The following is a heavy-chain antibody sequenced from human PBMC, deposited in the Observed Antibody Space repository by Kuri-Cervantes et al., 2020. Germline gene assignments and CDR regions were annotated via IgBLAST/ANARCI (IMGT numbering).Heavy chain of an antibody. Sequence: ASVKVSCKASGYTFTGYYMHWVRQAPGQGLEWMGWINPNSGGTNYAQKFQGRVTMTRNTSISTAYMELSSLRSDDTAVYYCARGPITMVRGVIITAYFDYWGQGTLVTVSS. V-gene: IGHV1-2*02. J-gene: IGHJ4*02. CDR3: ARGPITMVRGVIITAYFDY. CDR2: INPNSGGT. CDR1: GYTFTGYY. D-gene: IGHD3-10*01.